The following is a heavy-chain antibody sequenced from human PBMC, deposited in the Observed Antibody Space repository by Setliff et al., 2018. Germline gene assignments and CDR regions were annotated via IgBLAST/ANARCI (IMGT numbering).Heavy chain of an antibody. D-gene: IGHD3-22*01. Sequence: GASVKVSCKASGGTFSSYAISWVRQAPGQGLEWMGGIIPILGIANYAQKFQGRVTITADESTSTAYMELSSLRSEDTAVYYCARNYDSSGYSKSHLGYYYYGMDVWGQGTTVTVSS. V-gene: IGHV1-69*10. CDR3: ARNYDSSGYSKSHLGYYYYGMDV. J-gene: IGHJ6*02. CDR1: GGTFSSYA. CDR2: IIPILGIA.